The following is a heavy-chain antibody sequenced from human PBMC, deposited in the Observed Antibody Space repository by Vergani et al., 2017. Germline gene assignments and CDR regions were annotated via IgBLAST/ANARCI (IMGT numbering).Heavy chain of an antibody. CDR3: ARSIGDCTSDSCRRYYFDL. CDR1: GYIFKNYY. CDR2: VNFVTGAA. Sequence: QVQLVQSGAAVKKPGASAKVSCTASGYIFKNYYMHWLRLAPGQGFQWMGVVNFVTGAATSPQKFEGRITMTRDTSTATFYMDLSSLKYEDTAIYYCARSIGDCTSDSCRRYYFDLWGQGTLVTVSS. J-gene: IGHJ4*02. D-gene: IGHD2-15*01. V-gene: IGHV1-46*02.